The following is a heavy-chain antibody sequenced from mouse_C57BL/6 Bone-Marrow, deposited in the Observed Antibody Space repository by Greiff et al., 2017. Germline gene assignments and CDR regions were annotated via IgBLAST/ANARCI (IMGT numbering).Heavy chain of an antibody. J-gene: IGHJ3*01. CDR1: GFTFSSYG. CDR2: ISSGGSYT. V-gene: IGHV5-6*01. Sequence: EVMLVESGGDLVKPGGSLKLSCTASGFTFSSYGMSWVRQTPDKRLEWVATISSGGSYTYYPDSVKGRFTLSRDNAKNSLYLQMSSRKSEDTAMDYCARPYWRSLAWCAYCGQGTLVTVSA. D-gene: IGHD6-1*01. CDR3: ARPYWRSLAWCAY.